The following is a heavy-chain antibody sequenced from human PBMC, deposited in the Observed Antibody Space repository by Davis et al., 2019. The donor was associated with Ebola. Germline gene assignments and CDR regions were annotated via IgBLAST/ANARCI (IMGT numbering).Heavy chain of an antibody. J-gene: IGHJ4*02. CDR1: GFTFSGSA. Sequence: PGGSLRLSCAASGFTFSGSAMHWVRQASGKGLEWVGRIRSKANSYATAYAASVKGRFTISSDDSKNTAYLQMNSLKTGDTAVYYCTSWVEMAKFDYWGQGTLVTVSS. V-gene: IGHV3-73*01. D-gene: IGHD5-24*01. CDR2: IRSKANSYAT. CDR3: TSWVEMAKFDY.